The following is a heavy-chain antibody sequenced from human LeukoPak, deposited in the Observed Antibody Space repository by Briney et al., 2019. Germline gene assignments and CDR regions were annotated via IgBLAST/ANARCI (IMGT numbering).Heavy chain of an antibody. CDR3: ARDLRRRGGITMIVVVKDHYYYGMDV. D-gene: IGHD3-22*01. CDR1: GGTFSSYA. Sequence: SVKVSCKASGGTFSSYAISWVRQAPGQGLEWMGRIIPIFGIANYAQKFQGRVTITADKSTSTAYMGLSSLRSEDTAVYYCARDLRRRGGITMIVVVKDHYYYGMDVWGQGTTVTVSS. V-gene: IGHV1-69*04. J-gene: IGHJ6*02. CDR2: IIPIFGIA.